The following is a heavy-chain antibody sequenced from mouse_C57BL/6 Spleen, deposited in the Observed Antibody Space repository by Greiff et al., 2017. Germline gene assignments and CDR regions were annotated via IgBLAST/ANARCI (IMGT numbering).Heavy chain of an antibody. CDR3: ARLYGNLDY. V-gene: IGHV5-17*01. J-gene: IGHJ2*01. CDR1: GFTFSDYG. D-gene: IGHD2-1*01. Sequence: EVKLMESGGGLVKPGGSLKLSCAASGFTFSDYGMHWVRQAPEKGLEWVAYISSGSSTIYYADTVKGRFTISRDNAKNTLFLQMTSLRSEDTAMYYCARLYGNLDYWGQGTTLTVSS. CDR2: ISSGSSTI.